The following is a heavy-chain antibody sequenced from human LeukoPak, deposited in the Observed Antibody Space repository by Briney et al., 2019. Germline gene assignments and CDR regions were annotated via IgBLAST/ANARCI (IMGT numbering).Heavy chain of an antibody. CDR2: ISGSSGTI. J-gene: IGHJ4*02. CDR3: ARVANSNYYFDC. V-gene: IGHV3-48*02. Sequence: GGSLRLSCTASGFTFSSYNINWVRQTPGKGLEWLSYISGSSGTIYYADSVKGRFTISRDNAKNSLDSQMNSLRDEDTALYYCARVANSNYYFDCWGQGTLVTVSS. CDR1: GFTFSSYN. D-gene: IGHD1-7*01.